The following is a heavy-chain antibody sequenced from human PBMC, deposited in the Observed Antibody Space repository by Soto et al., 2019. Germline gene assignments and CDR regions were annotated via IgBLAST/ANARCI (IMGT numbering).Heavy chain of an antibody. Sequence: ASVEVSCKASGYTFTSYAMHWVRQAPGQRHERMGWINAGNGNTKYSQKFQGRVTITRDTPASTAYMALSSLRSEDTAVYYCARDWLVRPYYYYGMDVWGQGTTVTVSS. CDR1: GYTFTSYA. CDR2: INAGNGNT. V-gene: IGHV1-3*01. D-gene: IGHD3-9*01. CDR3: ARDWLVRPYYYYGMDV. J-gene: IGHJ6*02.